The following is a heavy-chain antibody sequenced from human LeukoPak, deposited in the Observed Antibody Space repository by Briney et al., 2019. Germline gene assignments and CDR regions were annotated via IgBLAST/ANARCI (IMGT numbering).Heavy chain of an antibody. Sequence: GGSLRLSCAASGFTVSSNYMSWVRQAPGEGLEWVSVIYSGGSTYYADSVKGRFTISRDNSKNTLYLQMNSLRAEDTAVYYCAAVDREPYSFWLRGFDYWGQGTLVTVSS. V-gene: IGHV3-53*01. CDR2: IYSGGST. D-gene: IGHD5-18*01. J-gene: IGHJ4*02. CDR3: AAVDREPYSFWLRGFDY. CDR1: GFTVSSNY.